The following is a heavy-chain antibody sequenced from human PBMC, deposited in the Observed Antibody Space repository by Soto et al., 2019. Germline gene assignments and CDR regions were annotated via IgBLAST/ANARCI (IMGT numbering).Heavy chain of an antibody. V-gene: IGHV1-69*01. D-gene: IGHD4-17*01. CDR2: IIPIFGTA. CDR1: GGTFSSYA. CDR3: ASPNDYCANYYYYYGMDV. Sequence: QVQLVQSGAEVKKPGSSVKVSCKASGGTFSSYAISWVRQAPGQGLEWMGGIIPIFGTANYAQKFQGRVTITADESTSTAYMELSSLRSEDTAVYYCASPNDYCANYYYYYGMDVWGQGTTVTVSS. J-gene: IGHJ6*02.